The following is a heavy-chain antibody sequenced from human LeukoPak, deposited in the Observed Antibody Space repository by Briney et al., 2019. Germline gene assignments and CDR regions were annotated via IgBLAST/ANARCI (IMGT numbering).Heavy chain of an antibody. Sequence: SETLSLTCTVSGYSISSGYYWGWIRQPPGKGLEWIGYIYYSGNTKYNPSLKSRVTISVDTSKNQFSLKLNSVTAADTAVYYCARAKGDYWGQGTLVTVSS. CDR3: ARAKGDY. J-gene: IGHJ4*02. CDR1: GYSISSGYY. V-gene: IGHV4-38-2*02. CDR2: IYYSGNT.